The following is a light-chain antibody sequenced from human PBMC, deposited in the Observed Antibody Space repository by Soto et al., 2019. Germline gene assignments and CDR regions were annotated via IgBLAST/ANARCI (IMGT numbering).Light chain of an antibody. V-gene: IGLV2-11*01. CDR1: SSDVGGYNY. J-gene: IGLJ2*01. CDR2: DVS. CDR3: CSYAGSYPHVV. Sequence: QSVLTQPRSVSGSAGQSVTISCTGTSSDVGGYNYVSWYQQHPGKAPKLMIYDVSKRPSGVPDRFSGSKSGNTASLTISGLXAEDEADYYCCSYAGSYPHVVFGGGTKVTVL.